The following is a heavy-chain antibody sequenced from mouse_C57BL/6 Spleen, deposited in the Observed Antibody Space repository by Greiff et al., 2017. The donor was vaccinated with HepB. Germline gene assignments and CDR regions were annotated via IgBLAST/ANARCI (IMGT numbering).Heavy chain of an antibody. Sequence: EVHLVESGGGLVKPGGSLKLSCAASGFTFSSYSMSWVRQTPEKRLEWVATISAGGSYTYYPDNVKGRFTISRDKAKNNLYLQMSSLKSEDTAMYYCARDGVRRGDYYAMDYWGQGTSVTVSS. CDR1: GFTFSSYS. CDR3: ARDGVRRGDYYAMDY. V-gene: IGHV5-4*01. CDR2: ISAGGSYT. D-gene: IGHD2-14*01. J-gene: IGHJ4*01.